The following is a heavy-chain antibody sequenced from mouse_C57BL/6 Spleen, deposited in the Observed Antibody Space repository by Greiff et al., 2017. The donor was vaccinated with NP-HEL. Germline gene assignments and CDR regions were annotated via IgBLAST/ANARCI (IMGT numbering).Heavy chain of an antibody. CDR1: GYTFTDYE. CDR3: TPYYYYAMDY. V-gene: IGHV1-15*01. CDR2: IDPETGGT. Sequence: LVESGAELVRPGASVTLSCKASGYTFTDYEMHWVKQTPVHGLEWIGAIDPETGGTAYNQKFKGKAILTADKSSSTAYMELRSLTSEDSAVYYCTPYYYYAMDYWGQGTSVTVSS. D-gene: IGHD2-10*01. J-gene: IGHJ4*01.